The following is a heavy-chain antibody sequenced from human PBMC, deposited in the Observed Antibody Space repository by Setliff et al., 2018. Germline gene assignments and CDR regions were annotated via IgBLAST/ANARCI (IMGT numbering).Heavy chain of an antibody. J-gene: IGHJ3*02. CDR3: ASSSGSSSNDAFDI. D-gene: IGHD1-26*01. CDR1: GYSFTSYW. Sequence: GSLKISCKGSGYSFTSYWIGWVRQMPGKGLAWMGIIYPGDSDTRYSPSFQCQGTISTDKSISTPYLQWSSLKASDTAMYYCASSSGSSSNDAFDISGQGTTVTVSS. CDR2: IYPGDSDT. V-gene: IGHV5-51*01.